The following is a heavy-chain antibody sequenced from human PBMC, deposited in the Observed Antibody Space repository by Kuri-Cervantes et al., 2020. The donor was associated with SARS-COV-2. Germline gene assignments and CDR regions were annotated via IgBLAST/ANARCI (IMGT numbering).Heavy chain of an antibody. Sequence: GGSLRLSCAAPGFTFSSYAMHWVRQAPGKGLEWVAVISYDGSNKYYAAPVKRRFTISSDNSKDTLYLQMNSLRAEVTAVYYCASAQSSGGYFRYACEGYNDAFDIWGQGTMVTVSS. V-gene: IGHV3-30*04. J-gene: IGHJ3*02. D-gene: IGHD5-24*01. CDR2: ISYDGSNK. CDR1: GFTFSSYA. CDR3: ASAQSSGGYFRYACEGYNDAFDI.